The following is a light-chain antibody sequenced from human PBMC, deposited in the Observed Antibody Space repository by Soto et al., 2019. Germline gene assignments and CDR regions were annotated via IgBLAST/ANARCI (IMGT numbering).Light chain of an antibody. CDR3: CSYAGSSFDV. Sequence: QSVLTQPASVSGSPGQSSTISCTGTSSDVGSYNLVSWYQQHPGKAPKLMIYEVSKRPSGVSNRFSGSKSGNTASLTISGLQAEDEADYYCCSYAGSSFDVFGTGNKVTVL. J-gene: IGLJ1*01. CDR1: SSDVGSYNL. CDR2: EVS. V-gene: IGLV2-23*02.